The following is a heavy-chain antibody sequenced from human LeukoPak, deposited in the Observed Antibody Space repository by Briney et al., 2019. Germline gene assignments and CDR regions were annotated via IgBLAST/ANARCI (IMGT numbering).Heavy chain of an antibody. CDR3: ARGGYSYADFDY. CDR1: GYTFIDSY. J-gene: IGHJ4*02. CDR2: INPKSGDT. D-gene: IGHD5-18*01. V-gene: IGHV1-2*02. Sequence: ASVKVSCKTSGYTFIDSYIHWVRQAPGQGLEWMGWINPKSGDTNHAQKFQGRVTMTRDTSITTVYMELSSLRSDDTAVYYCARGGYSYADFDYWGQGTLVTVSS.